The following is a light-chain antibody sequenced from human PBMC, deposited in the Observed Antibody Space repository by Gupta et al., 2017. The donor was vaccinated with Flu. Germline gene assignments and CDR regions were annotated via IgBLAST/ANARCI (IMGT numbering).Light chain of an antibody. CDR2: QDI. CDR3: QTWDRTTWV. CDR1: RLEDKY. V-gene: IGLV3-1*01. Sequence: SYELTQPPSLSLSPGQTASISCSGYRLEDKYVSWHQQKPGHSPVLVIYQDIKRSSGTPDRFSGSNSGHTATLTITKTQAMDEADYYCQTWDRTTWVFGGGTKLTVL. J-gene: IGLJ3*02.